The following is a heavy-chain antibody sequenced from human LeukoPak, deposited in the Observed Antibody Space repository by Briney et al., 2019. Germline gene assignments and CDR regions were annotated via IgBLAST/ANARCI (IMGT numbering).Heavy chain of an antibody. Sequence: GRSLRLSCAVSGFTLSSYAMHWVRQDPGRGLVWVAVISYDGSNKYYAESVKGRFTTSRDNSKNTLYLRMNSLRVEDSAVYHRVKDYRSGSYMGHFDSWGQGTLVSV. V-gene: IGHV3-30*04. CDR1: GFTLSSYA. CDR3: VKDYRSGSYMGHFDS. D-gene: IGHD6-19*01. J-gene: IGHJ4*02. CDR2: ISYDGSNK.